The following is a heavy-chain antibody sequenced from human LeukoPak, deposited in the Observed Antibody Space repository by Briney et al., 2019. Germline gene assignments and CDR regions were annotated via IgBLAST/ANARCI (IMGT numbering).Heavy chain of an antibody. CDR3: AKDASSWPT. CDR1: GFTFSSYA. J-gene: IGHJ5*02. V-gene: IGHV3-23*01. D-gene: IGHD6-13*01. CDR2: ISGSGVTT. Sequence: GGSLRLPCTASGFTFSSYAMSWVRQAPGKGLEWVSAISGSGVTTYYADSVKGRFTISRDNSKNTLYLQMDSLRAEDTAVYYCAKDASSWPTWCQGTLVTVSS.